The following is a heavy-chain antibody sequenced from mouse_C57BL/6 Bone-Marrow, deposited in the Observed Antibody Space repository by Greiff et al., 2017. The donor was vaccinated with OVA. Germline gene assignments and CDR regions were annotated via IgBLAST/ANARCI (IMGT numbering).Heavy chain of an antibody. D-gene: IGHD1-1*01. V-gene: IGHV1-26*01. Sequence: EVQLQQSGPELVKPGASVKISCKASGYTFTDYYMNWVKQSHGKSLEWIGDINPNYGGNSYNQKFKGKATLTVDKSSSTAYMELRSLTSENSAVYYCARPLDYYGSSYWYFDVWGTGTTVTVSS. CDR3: ARPLDYYGSSYWYFDV. CDR2: INPNYGGN. CDR1: GYTFTDYY. J-gene: IGHJ1*03.